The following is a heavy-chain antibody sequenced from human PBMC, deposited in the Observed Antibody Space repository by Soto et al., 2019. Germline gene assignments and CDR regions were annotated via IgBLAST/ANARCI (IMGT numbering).Heavy chain of an antibody. CDR2: ISSSSSYI. J-gene: IGHJ4*02. CDR1: GFTFSSYS. D-gene: IGHD3-9*01. CDR3: ARASLWYDILTGYYKAISVMDPDLDY. V-gene: IGHV3-21*01. Sequence: TGGSLRLSCAASGFTFSSYSMNWVRQAPGKGLEWVSSISSSSSYIYYADSVKGRFTISRDNAKNSLYLQMNSLRAEDTAVYYCARASLWYDILTGYYKAISVMDPDLDYWGQGTLVTVSS.